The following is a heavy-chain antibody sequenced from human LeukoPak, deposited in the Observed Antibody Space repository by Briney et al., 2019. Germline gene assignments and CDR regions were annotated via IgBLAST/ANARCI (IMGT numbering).Heavy chain of an antibody. CDR1: GFTFSSYG. CDR2: ISGSGGST. Sequence: PGGTLRLSCAASGFTFSSYGMSWVRQAPGKGLEWVSAISGSGGSTYYADSVKGRFTISRDNSRNTLYLQMSSLRVEDTAVYYCAKIPQVGTTSVPNFDSWGQGTLVTVSS. CDR3: AKIPQVGTTSVPNFDS. D-gene: IGHD2/OR15-2a*01. J-gene: IGHJ4*02. V-gene: IGHV3-23*01.